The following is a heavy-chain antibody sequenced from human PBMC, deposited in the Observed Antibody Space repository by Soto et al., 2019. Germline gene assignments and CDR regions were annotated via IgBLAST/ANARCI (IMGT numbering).Heavy chain of an antibody. D-gene: IGHD3-22*01. CDR3: ARGVVVGYYYYGMDV. CDR1: GGSISSYY. J-gene: IGHJ6*02. Sequence: PSETLSLTCTVSGGSISSYYWSWIRQPPGKGLEWIGYIYHSGSTNYNPSLKSRVTISVDKSKNQFSLKLSSVTAADTAVYYCARGVVVGYYYYGMDVWGQGTTVTVSS. V-gene: IGHV4-59*12. CDR2: IYHSGST.